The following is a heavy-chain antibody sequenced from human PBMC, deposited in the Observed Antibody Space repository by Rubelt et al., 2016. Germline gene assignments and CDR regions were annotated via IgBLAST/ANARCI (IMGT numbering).Heavy chain of an antibody. D-gene: IGHD3-22*01. Sequence: GKGLEWVSYISSSSSTIYYADSVKGRFTISRDNAKNSLYLQMNSLRDEDTAVYYCARGETYYYDSRGYYGMDVWGQGTTVTVSS. V-gene: IGHV3-48*02. J-gene: IGHJ6*02. CDR2: ISSSSSTI. CDR3: ARGETYYYDSRGYYGMDV.